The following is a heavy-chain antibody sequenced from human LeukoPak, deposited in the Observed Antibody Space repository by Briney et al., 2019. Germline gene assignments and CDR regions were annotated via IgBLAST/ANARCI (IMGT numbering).Heavy chain of an antibody. J-gene: IGHJ5*02. V-gene: IGHV4-59*08. D-gene: IGHD6-19*01. Sequence: SETLSLTCTVSGGSISSYYWSWTRQPPGKGLEWIGYIYYSGSTNYNPSLKSRVTISVDTSKNQFSLRLRSVTAADTAVYYCARGQARLAWFDPWGQGTLVTVSS. CDR3: ARGQARLAWFDP. CDR1: GGSISSYY. CDR2: IYYSGST.